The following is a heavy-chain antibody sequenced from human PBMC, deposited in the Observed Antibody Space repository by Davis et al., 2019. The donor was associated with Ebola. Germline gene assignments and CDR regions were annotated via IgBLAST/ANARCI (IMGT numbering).Heavy chain of an antibody. V-gene: IGHV3-30*02. CDR3: SSGPYYTSGWYGAFDI. Sequence: PGGSLRLSCAASGFTFNIFDMHWVRQAPGRGLEWVAFVRSHGSDDHYADSVKGRFTISRDNSKNTLYLQMNSLRAEDTAVYYSSSGPYYTSGWYGAFDIWGQGTMVTVSS. J-gene: IGHJ3*02. CDR2: VRSHGSDD. D-gene: IGHD6-19*01. CDR1: GFTFNIFD.